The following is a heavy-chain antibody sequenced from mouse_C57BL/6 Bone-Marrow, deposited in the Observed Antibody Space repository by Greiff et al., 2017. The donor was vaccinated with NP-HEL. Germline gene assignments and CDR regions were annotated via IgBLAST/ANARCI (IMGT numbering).Heavy chain of an antibody. J-gene: IGHJ4*01. CDR3: TDSKGYAMDY. Sequence: EVQLQQSGAELVRPGASVKLSCTASGFNIKDDYMHWVKQRPEQGLEWIGWIDPENGDTEYASKFQGKATITADTSSHTAYLQLSSLTSEDTAVYYCTDSKGYAMDYWGQGTSVTVSS. D-gene: IGHD2-5*01. V-gene: IGHV14-4*01. CDR1: GFNIKDDY. CDR2: IDPENGDT.